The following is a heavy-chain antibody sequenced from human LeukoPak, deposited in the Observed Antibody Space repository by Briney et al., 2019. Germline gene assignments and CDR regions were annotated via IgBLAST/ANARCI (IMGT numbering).Heavy chain of an antibody. V-gene: IGHV1-69*04. CDR2: IIPILGIA. Sequence: SVKVSCKASGGTFSSYAISWVRQAPGQGLEWMGRIIPILGIANYAQKLQGRVTMTTDTSTSTAYMELRSLRSDDTAVYYCARDPNSSGWYRYYYYGMDVWGQGTTVTVSS. CDR1: GGTFSSYA. CDR3: ARDPNSSGWYRYYYYGMDV. D-gene: IGHD6-19*01. J-gene: IGHJ6*02.